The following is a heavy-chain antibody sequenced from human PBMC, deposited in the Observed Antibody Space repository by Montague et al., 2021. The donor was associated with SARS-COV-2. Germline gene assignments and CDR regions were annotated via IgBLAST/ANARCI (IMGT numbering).Heavy chain of an antibody. D-gene: IGHD3-9*01. V-gene: IGHV4-59*01. CDR2: IYCSGST. J-gene: IGHJ3*02. CDR1: GGSISYYY. CDR3: ARAGTHYDDLTGHYKGNDAFHI. Sequence: SETLSLTCTVSGGSISYYYWNWIRQPPGKGLEWIGFIYCSGSTEYNPSLKSRVTISLDTSKKQLSLKVTSVTAADTAVYYCARAGTHYDDLTGHYKGNDAFHIWGQGTMVAVSS.